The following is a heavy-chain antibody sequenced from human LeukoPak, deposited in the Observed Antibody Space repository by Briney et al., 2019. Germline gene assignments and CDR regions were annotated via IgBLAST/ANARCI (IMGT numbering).Heavy chain of an antibody. CDR3: ARDLDGSGNYHWFDP. Sequence: GGSLRLSCAASGFTFSSYGMHWVRQAPGKGLEWVAVISYDGSNKYYADSVKGRFTISRDNAKNTLYLQMNTLRADDTAVYYCARDLDGSGNYHWFDPWGQGTLVTVSS. J-gene: IGHJ5*02. CDR1: GFTFSSYG. V-gene: IGHV3-30*03. D-gene: IGHD3-10*01. CDR2: ISYDGSNK.